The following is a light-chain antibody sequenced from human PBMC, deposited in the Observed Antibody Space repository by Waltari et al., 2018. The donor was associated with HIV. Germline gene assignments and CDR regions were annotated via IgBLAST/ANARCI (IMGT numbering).Light chain of an antibody. CDR3: CSYAGSSTWV. V-gene: IGLV2-23*02. J-gene: IGLJ3*02. Sequence: QSALTQPASVSGSPGQSLTISCTGTSSAAESYNLVSWYQQHPGKAPKLMIYEVTKRPSGVSNRFSGSKSGNTASLTISGLQAEDEADYYCCSYAGSSTWVFGGGTKLTVL. CDR2: EVT. CDR1: SSAAESYNL.